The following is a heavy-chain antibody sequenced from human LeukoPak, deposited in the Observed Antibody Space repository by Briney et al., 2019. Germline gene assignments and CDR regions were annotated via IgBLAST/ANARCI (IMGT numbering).Heavy chain of an antibody. D-gene: IGHD6-25*01. CDR1: GFTFSSYA. Sequence: GGSLRLSCAASGFTFSSYAMSWVRQAPGKGLDWVASMREDGSEINYVDSVKGRFTISGDNPKNSLYLQMNSLRAEDTAVYYCARGGAARGRFENWGQGTLVTVPS. CDR3: ARGGAARGRFEN. J-gene: IGHJ4*02. V-gene: IGHV3-7*01. CDR2: MREDGSEI.